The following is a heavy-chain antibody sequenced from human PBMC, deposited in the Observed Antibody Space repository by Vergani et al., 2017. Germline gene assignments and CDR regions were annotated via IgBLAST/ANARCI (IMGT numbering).Heavy chain of an antibody. CDR3: ATESHYYDSSGYYYV. D-gene: IGHD3-22*01. V-gene: IGHV1-24*01. J-gene: IGHJ4*02. CDR2: FDPEDGET. CDR1: GGTFSSYA. Sequence: QVQLVQSGAEVKKPGSSVKVSCKASGGTFSSYAISWVRQAPGQGLEWMGGFDPEDGETIYAQKFQGRVTMTEDTSTDTAYMELSSLRSEDTAVYYCATESHYYDSSGYYYVWGQGTLVTVS.